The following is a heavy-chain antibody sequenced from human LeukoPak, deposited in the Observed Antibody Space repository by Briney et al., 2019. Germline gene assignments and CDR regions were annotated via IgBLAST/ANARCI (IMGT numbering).Heavy chain of an antibody. Sequence: GGSLRLSSAASGFTVSRNYMSWVRQAPGKGLEWVSVIYIDGNTYYADSVRGRFTISRDNSKNTVYLQMNSLRAEDTAVYYCARERTNDGFDIRGQGTMVTVSS. CDR2: IYIDGNT. CDR3: ARERTNDGFDI. CDR1: GFTVSRNY. J-gene: IGHJ3*02. D-gene: IGHD1-7*01. V-gene: IGHV3-66*01.